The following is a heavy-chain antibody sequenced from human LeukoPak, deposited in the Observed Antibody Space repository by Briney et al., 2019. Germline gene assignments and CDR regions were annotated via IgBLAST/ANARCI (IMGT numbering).Heavy chain of an antibody. V-gene: IGHV1-18*01. CDR2: ISVNNGEA. J-gene: IGHJ2*01. D-gene: IGHD1-26*01. Sequence: GASVKVSCKASGYTFTSYGISWVRQAPGQGLEWMGWISVNNGEAKYPQKVQGRVTMTTDTSTSTAYMELRSLRSDDTAVYYCARYNGNDNLNWYFDFWGRGTLVTVSP. CDR1: GYTFTSYG. CDR3: ARYNGNDNLNWYFDF.